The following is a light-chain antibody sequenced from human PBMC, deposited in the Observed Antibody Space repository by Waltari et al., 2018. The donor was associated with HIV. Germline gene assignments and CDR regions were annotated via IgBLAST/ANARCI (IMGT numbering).Light chain of an antibody. V-gene: IGKV2-30*01. CDR1: QSLVYNETNTC. J-gene: IGKJ4*01. Sequence: DVVMTQSPLSLPVTLGQPASISCRSSQSLVYNETNTCLSWFQQRPGPSPRRLIYKVSNRDSGVPDRFSGSGSGTDFTLKISRVEAEDLGVYYCMQGTHWPLTFGGGTKVEIK. CDR3: MQGTHWPLT. CDR2: KVS.